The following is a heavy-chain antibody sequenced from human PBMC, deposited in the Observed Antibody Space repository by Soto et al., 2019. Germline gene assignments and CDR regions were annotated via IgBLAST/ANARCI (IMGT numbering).Heavy chain of an antibody. V-gene: IGHV1-69*13. CDR3: ATNSGSSLGHAFDL. CDR2: IIPIFGTA. Sequence: SVKVSCKASGGTFSSYAISWVRQAPGQGLEWMGGIIPIFGTANYAQKFQGRVTITADESTSTAYMELSSLRSEDTAVYYCATNSGSSLGHAFDLWGQGTMVTVPS. D-gene: IGHD1-26*01. J-gene: IGHJ3*01. CDR1: GGTFSSYA.